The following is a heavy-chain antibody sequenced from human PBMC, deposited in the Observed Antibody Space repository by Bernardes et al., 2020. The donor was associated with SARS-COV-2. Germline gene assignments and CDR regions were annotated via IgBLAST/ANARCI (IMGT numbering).Heavy chain of an antibody. Sequence: SETLSLTCTVSGGSISSISYYWVWLRQPPGKGLEWIGSIYYSGNTYYNPSLKSRVTISVDTSKNQFSLSLSAVTATDTAVYYCTRSSGIAVAEVDYWGQGTLVTVSS. CDR3: TRSSGIAVAEVDY. D-gene: IGHD6-19*01. J-gene: IGHJ4*02. CDR2: IYYSGNT. V-gene: IGHV4-39*07. CDR1: GGSISSISYY.